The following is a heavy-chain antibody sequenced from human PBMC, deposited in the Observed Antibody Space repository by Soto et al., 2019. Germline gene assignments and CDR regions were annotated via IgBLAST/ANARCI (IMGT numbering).Heavy chain of an antibody. CDR2: VYHSGRT. D-gene: IGHD1-1*01. Sequence: QGQLQESVPGLVKPSGTLSLTCAVSGGSISTSNWWSWVRQPPGKGLEWIGAVYHSGRTNSNPSFKSRVAMSVDKSKNQFSLKLNSVTAADTALYYCARTSTSGTRVDYWGQGSLVTFSA. J-gene: IGHJ4*02. CDR3: ARTSTSGTRVDY. V-gene: IGHV4-4*02. CDR1: GGSISTSNW.